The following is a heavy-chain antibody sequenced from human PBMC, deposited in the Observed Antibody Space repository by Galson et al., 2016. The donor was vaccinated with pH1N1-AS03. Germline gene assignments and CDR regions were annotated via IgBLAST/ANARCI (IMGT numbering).Heavy chain of an antibody. CDR3: ARRIGEHLVAEESVAFDH. CDR1: GGPVSSAIFS. D-gene: IGHD6-13*01. CDR2: ITYSGTT. Sequence: SETLSLTCAVSGGPVSSAIFSWSWIRQPPGQGLEWIGYITYSGTTKYNPSLESRVTISLDTSKNQFSLMLTSVTAADTAVFYCARRIGEHLVAEESVAFDHGGQGSLVTVSS. V-gene: IGHV4-61*01. J-gene: IGHJ4*02.